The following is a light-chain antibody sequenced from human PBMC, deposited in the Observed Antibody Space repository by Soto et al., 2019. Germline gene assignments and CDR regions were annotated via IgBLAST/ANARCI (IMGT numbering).Light chain of an antibody. CDR2: GTS. CDR1: QSVSSSY. J-gene: IGKJ5*01. V-gene: IGKV3-20*01. Sequence: EIVLTQSPGTLSLSPGERATLSCRASQSVSSSYLAWYQQKPGQAPRLLIYGTSSRATGIPDRFSGSGSGTDFTLTISRREPEDVSVDFCQHQCGSPLVTFGQGTRLEIK. CDR3: QHQCGSPLVT.